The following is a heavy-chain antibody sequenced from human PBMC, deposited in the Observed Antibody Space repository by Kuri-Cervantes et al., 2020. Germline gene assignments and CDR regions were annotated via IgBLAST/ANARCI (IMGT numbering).Heavy chain of an antibody. CDR1: GYTLTELS. CDR3: AREAFHSSSWHKSDDAFDI. D-gene: IGHD6-13*01. J-gene: IGHJ3*02. V-gene: IGHV1-24*01. CDR2: FDPEDGET. Sequence: APVKVSCKVSGYTLTELSMHWVRQAPGKGLEWMGGFDPEDGETIYAQKFQGRVTMTEDTSTDTAYMELSSLRSEDTAVYYCAREAFHSSSWHKSDDAFDIWGQGTMVTVSS.